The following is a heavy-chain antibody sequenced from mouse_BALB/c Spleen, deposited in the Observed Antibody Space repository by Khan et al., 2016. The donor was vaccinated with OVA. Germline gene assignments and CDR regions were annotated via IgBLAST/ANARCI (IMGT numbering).Heavy chain of an antibody. Sequence: VQLQQSGAELVRPGSSVKISCKASGYAFSGYWMNWVKQGPGQALEWIGQIYPGDGDTKYNGKFKGKATLTADKSSSTAYMQLSSLTSEDSAVYFCARGELGCAYWGQGTLVTVSA. CDR3: ARGELGCAY. J-gene: IGHJ3*01. D-gene: IGHD4-1*01. V-gene: IGHV1-80*01. CDR2: IYPGDGDT. CDR1: GYAFSGYW.